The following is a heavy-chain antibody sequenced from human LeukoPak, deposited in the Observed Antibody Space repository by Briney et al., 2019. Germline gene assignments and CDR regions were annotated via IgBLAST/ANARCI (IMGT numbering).Heavy chain of an antibody. D-gene: IGHD3-10*01. CDR3: ARDRSGSDAFDI. Sequence: SETLSLTCTVSGGSISSHYWSWIRQPPGKGLEWIGYIYYSGSTNYNPSLKSRVTISVDTSKNQFSLKLSSVTAADTAVYYCARDRSGSDAFDIWGQGTMVTVSS. J-gene: IGHJ3*02. V-gene: IGHV4-59*11. CDR1: GGSISSHY. CDR2: IYYSGST.